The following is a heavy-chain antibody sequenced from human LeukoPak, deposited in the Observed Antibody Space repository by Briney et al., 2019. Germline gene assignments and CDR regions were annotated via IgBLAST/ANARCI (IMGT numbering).Heavy chain of an antibody. D-gene: IGHD4-17*01. Sequence: GASVKVSCKASGYTFTSYAMHWVRQAPGQRLEWMGWINAGNGNTKYSQEFQGRVTMTRDTSISTAYMELSRLRSDDTAVYYCARLVGEYGDYDLPWGQGTMVTVSS. J-gene: IGHJ3*01. V-gene: IGHV1-3*01. CDR1: GYTFTSYA. CDR2: INAGNGNT. CDR3: ARLVGEYGDYDLP.